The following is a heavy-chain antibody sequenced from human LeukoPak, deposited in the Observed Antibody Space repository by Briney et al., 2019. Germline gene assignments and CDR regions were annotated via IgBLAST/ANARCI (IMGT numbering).Heavy chain of an antibody. D-gene: IGHD5-12*01. Sequence: GGSLRLSCAASGFTFSSYDMSWVRQAPGKGLEWVSFISSSSSYIYYADSVKGRFTISRANAKNSLYLQMNSLRAEDTAAYYCARAPGYRGFLDYWGQGTLVTVSS. CDR1: GFTFSSYD. J-gene: IGHJ4*02. V-gene: IGHV3-21*01. CDR2: ISSSSSYI. CDR3: ARAPGYRGFLDY.